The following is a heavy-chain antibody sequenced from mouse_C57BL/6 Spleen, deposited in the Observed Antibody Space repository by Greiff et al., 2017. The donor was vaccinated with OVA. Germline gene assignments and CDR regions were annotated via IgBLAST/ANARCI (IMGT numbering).Heavy chain of an antibody. CDR3: ARHNWDGGFDY. Sequence: EVMLVESGGGLVKPGGSLKLSCAASGFTFSSYTMSWVRQTPEKRLEWVATISGGGGNTYYPDSVKGRFTISRDNAKNTLYLQMSRLRSEDTALYYCARHNWDGGFDYWGQGTTLTVSS. CDR2: ISGGGGNT. D-gene: IGHD4-1*01. V-gene: IGHV5-9*01. J-gene: IGHJ2*01. CDR1: GFTFSSYT.